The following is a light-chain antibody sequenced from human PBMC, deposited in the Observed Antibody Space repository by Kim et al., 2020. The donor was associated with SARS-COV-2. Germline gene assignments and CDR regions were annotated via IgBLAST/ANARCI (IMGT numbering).Light chain of an antibody. V-gene: IGKV1-5*01. Sequence: DIQMTQSPSTLSAFVGDRVTFTCRASQSISNRLAWYQQKPGIAPKFLIYDASILKSGVPSRFSGSGSGTEFTLTISSLQPDDVATYYCQQYETYFPTFGQGTKVEIK. J-gene: IGKJ1*01. CDR3: QQYETYFPT. CDR1: QSISNR. CDR2: DAS.